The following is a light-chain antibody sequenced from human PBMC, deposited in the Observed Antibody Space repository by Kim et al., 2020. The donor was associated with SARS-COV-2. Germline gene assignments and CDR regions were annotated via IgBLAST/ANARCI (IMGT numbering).Light chain of an antibody. CDR1: TLRGFY. CDR2: GKN. Sequence: SSELTQDPAVSVALGQTVRITCQGDTLRGFYASWYQQKPGQAPVLVIYGKNNRPSGLPDRFSGSSSGNTASLTITGPQAEDEADYYCNSRDSSGDHVIFG. CDR3: NSRDSSGDHVI. V-gene: IGLV3-19*01. J-gene: IGLJ2*01.